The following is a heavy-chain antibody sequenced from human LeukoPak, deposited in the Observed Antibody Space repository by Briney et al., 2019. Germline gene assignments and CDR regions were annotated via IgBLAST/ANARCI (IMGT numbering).Heavy chain of an antibody. CDR1: GGSISSGSYY. CDR3: ARAWQLDY. D-gene: IGHD6-13*01. Sequence: PSQTLSLTCTVSGGSISSGSYYWSWIRQPAGKGLEWIGRIYSSGSTNYNPSLKSRVTMSVDTSKNQFSLKLSSVTAADTAVYYCARAWQLDYWGQGTLVTVSS. J-gene: IGHJ4*02. V-gene: IGHV4-61*02. CDR2: IYSSGST.